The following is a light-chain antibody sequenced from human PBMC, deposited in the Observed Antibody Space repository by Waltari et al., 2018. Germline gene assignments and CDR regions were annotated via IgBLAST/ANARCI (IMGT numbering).Light chain of an antibody. CDR2: LVS. J-gene: IGKJ2*01. V-gene: IGKV2-40*01. CDR3: MQALRSPYT. Sequence: DIVMTQTPLSLPVPLGEPASISFRSRESLLYSDGKTFLDWYVQRPGQSPQLLMSLVSKRASGVPEKFSGNGSGTDFTLKINRVEAEDVGVYYCMQALRSPYTFGPGTKVEIK. CDR1: ESLLYSDGKTF.